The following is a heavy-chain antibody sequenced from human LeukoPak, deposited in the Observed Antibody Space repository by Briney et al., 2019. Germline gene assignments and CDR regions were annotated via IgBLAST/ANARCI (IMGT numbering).Heavy chain of an antibody. J-gene: IGHJ3*02. CDR3: ARGTAPDAFDI. V-gene: IGHV3-48*01. CDR1: GFTFSSYS. D-gene: IGHD5-18*01. Sequence: GGSLRLSCAASGFTFSSYSMNWVRQAPGKGLEWVLYISSSSSTIYYADSVKGRFTISRDNAKNSLYLQMNSLRAEDTAVYYCARGTAPDAFDIWGQGTMVTVSS. CDR2: ISSSSSTI.